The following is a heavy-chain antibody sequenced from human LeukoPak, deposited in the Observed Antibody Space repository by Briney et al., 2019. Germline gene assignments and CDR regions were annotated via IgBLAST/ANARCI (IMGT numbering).Heavy chain of an antibody. CDR3: ARDSTNSGGYYVWYFDL. CDR2: TYYRSKWYN. V-gene: IGHV6-1*01. D-gene: IGHD1-26*01. J-gene: IGHJ2*01. CDR1: GDSVSSNSAP. Sequence: SQTLSLTCAISGDSVSSNSAPWNWIRQSPSRGLEWLGRTYYRSKWYNDYAVSVKSRITINPDTSKNQFSLQLNSVTPEDTAVYYCARDSTNSGGYYVWYFDLWGRGTLVTVSS.